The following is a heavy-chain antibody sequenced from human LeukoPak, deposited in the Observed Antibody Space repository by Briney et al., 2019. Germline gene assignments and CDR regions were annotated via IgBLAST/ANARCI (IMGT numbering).Heavy chain of an antibody. D-gene: IGHD3-3*01. V-gene: IGHV1-18*01. CDR3: ARDGNDFWSGPPDY. J-gene: IGHJ4*02. CDR2: ISAYNGNT. Sequence: ASVKVSCKASGYTFTTYGISWVRQAPGQGLEWMGWISAYNGNTNYAQKLQGRVTMTTDTSTSTAYMELRSLRSDDTAVYYCARDGNDFWSGPPDYWGQGTLVTVSS. CDR1: GYTFTTYG.